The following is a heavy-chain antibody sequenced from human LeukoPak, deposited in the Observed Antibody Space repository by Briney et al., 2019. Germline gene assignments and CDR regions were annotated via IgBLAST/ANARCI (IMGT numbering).Heavy chain of an antibody. Sequence: SETLSLTCAVYDGSFSGYYWSWIRQPPGKGLEWIGYIYYSGSTNYNPSLKSRVTISVDTSKNQFSLYLNSVTAADTAVYYCARESPSSWYGIDFWGQGTLVTVSS. J-gene: IGHJ4*02. CDR1: DGSFSGYY. V-gene: IGHV4-59*01. CDR3: ARESPSSWYGIDF. D-gene: IGHD6-13*01. CDR2: IYYSGST.